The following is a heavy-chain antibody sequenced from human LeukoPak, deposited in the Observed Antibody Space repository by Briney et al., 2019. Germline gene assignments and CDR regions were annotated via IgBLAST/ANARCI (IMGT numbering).Heavy chain of an antibody. CDR3: ARTSPIAVAGTHDY. Sequence: ASVKVSCKAFGYTFTGYWMHWVRQAPGQGPEWMGVISPGGGSTIYAQKFKGRVTLTRDMSTSTDYLELSSLRSDDTAVYYCARTSPIAVAGTHDYWGQGTLVTVSS. CDR1: GYTFTGYW. V-gene: IGHV1-46*01. CDR2: ISPGGGST. J-gene: IGHJ4*02. D-gene: IGHD6-19*01.